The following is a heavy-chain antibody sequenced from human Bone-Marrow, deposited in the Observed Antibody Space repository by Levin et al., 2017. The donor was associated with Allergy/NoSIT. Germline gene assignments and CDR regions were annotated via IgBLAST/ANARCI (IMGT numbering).Heavy chain of an antibody. CDR3: ARDREYSSSWHDAFDI. D-gene: IGHD6-13*01. J-gene: IGHJ3*02. CDR1: GYTFTSYG. CDR2: ISAYNGNT. Sequence: ASVKVSCKASGYTFTSYGISWVRQAPGQGLEWMGWISAYNGNTNYAQKLQGRVTMTTDTSTSTAYMELRSLRSDDTAVYYCARDREYSSSWHDAFDIWGQGTMVTVSS. V-gene: IGHV1-18*01.